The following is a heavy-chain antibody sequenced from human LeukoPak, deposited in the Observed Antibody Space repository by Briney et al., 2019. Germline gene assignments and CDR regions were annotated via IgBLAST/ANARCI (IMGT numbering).Heavy chain of an antibody. J-gene: IGHJ2*01. V-gene: IGHV4-39*07. D-gene: IGHD5/OR15-5a*01. CDR1: GGSISSSSYY. CDR2: IYYSGST. CDR3: ARRGVSTISWYFDL. Sequence: PSETLSLTCTVSGGSISSSSYYWGWIRQPPGKGLEWIGSIYYSGSTYYNPSLKSRVTISVDTSKNQFSLKLSSVTAADTAVYYCARRGVSTISWYFDLWGRGTLVTVSS.